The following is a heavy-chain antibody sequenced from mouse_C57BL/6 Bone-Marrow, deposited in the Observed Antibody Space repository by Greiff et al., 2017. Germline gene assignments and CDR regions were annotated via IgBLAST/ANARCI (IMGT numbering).Heavy chain of an antibody. J-gene: IGHJ2*01. V-gene: IGHV14-4*01. D-gene: IGHD1-1*01. CDR2: IDPENGDT. CDR3: TTYYGSSGGYFDY. Sequence: VQLQQSGAELVRPGASVKLSCTASGFNIKDDYMHWVKQRPEQGLEWIGWIDPENGDTAYASKFQGKATITADTSSNTAYLQLSSLTSEDTAVYYCTTYYGSSGGYFDYWGQGTTLTVSS. CDR1: GFNIKDDY.